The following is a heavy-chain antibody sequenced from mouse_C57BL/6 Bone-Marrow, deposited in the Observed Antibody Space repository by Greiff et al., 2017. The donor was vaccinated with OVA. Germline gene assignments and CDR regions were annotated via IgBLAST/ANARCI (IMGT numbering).Heavy chain of an antibody. CDR3: TRGYSNYYAMDY. CDR2: IDPETGGT. CDR1: GYTFTDYE. Sequence: VQRVESGAELVRPGASVTLSCKASGYTFTDYEMHWVKQTPVHGLEWIGAIDPETGGTAYNQKFKGKAILTADKSSSTAYMELHSLTSEDSAVYYCTRGYSNYYAMDYWGQGTSVTVSS. D-gene: IGHD2-5*01. V-gene: IGHV1-15*01. J-gene: IGHJ4*01.